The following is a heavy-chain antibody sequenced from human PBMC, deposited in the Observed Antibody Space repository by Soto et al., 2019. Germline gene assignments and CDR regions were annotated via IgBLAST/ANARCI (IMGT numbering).Heavy chain of an antibody. CDR2: IYASDSDT. Sequence: GESLKISCKGSGYTFISYSIGWVRQMPGKGLEWMGIIYASDSDTRYSPSFQGQVTISVDKSISTAYLQWSSLKASDNAMYYCARHRYNSGPTDNDMDVWGQGTTVTVSS. D-gene: IGHD6-19*01. J-gene: IGHJ6*02. CDR1: GYTFISYS. CDR3: ARHRYNSGPTDNDMDV. V-gene: IGHV5-51*01.